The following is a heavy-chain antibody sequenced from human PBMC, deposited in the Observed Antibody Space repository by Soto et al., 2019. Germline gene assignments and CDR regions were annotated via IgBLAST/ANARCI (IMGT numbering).Heavy chain of an antibody. D-gene: IGHD6-6*01. V-gene: IGHV4-31*03. CDR1: GGSISSGGYY. CDR2: NYYSGIT. Sequence: QVQLQESGPGLVKPSQTLSLTCTVSGGSISSGGYYWTWIRQHPGKGLEWLGYNYYSGITYYNPSLKRRVTISLDTSKNPFSLKLSSVTAADTAVYYCARGSSIAGLYYGMDVWGQGTTVTVSS. J-gene: IGHJ6*02. CDR3: ARGSSIAGLYYGMDV.